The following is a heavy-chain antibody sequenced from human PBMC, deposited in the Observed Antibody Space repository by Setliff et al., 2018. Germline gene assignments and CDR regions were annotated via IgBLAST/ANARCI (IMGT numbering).Heavy chain of an antibody. CDR1: GDSISNYY. CDR3: ARDSRYGDYSYYYYYGMDV. D-gene: IGHD4-17*01. J-gene: IGHJ6*02. CDR2: IYVTEST. Sequence: PSETLSLTCTVSGDSISNYYWNWIRQPAGKGLEWIGRIYVTESTKYNPSLKSRVTLSIDTSRNQFSLKLSSVTAADTAVYYCARDSRYGDYSYYYYYGMDVWGQGTTVTVSS. V-gene: IGHV4-4*07.